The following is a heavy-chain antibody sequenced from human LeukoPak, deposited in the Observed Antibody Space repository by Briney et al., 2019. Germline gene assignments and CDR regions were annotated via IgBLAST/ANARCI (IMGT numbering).Heavy chain of an antibody. CDR2: IYYSGST. CDR1: GGSVSSGSYY. J-gene: IGHJ6*04. V-gene: IGHV4-61*01. D-gene: IGHD3-9*01. Sequence: AETLSLTCTVSGGSVSSGSYYWSWIRQPPGKGLEWIGYIYYSGSTNYNPSLKSRVTISVDTSKNQFSLKLSSVTAADTAVYYCARAGGYDILDGMDVWGKGTTVTVSS. CDR3: ARAGGYDILDGMDV.